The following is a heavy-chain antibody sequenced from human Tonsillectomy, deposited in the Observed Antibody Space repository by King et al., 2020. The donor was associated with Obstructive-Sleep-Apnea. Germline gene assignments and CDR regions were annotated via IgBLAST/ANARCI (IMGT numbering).Heavy chain of an antibody. Sequence: VQLVESGGGLVQPGGSLRLSCAASGFTPSTYWIHWVRQAPGKGLVWVTRINRDGSITTYAESVKGRFTISRDNAKNTVYLQMNSLRVEDTALYYCARPGYGTESLALDYWGHGTLVTVSS. J-gene: IGHJ4*01. D-gene: IGHD3-10*01. CDR3: ARPGYGTESLALDY. CDR2: INRDGSIT. V-gene: IGHV3-74*01. CDR1: GFTPSTYW.